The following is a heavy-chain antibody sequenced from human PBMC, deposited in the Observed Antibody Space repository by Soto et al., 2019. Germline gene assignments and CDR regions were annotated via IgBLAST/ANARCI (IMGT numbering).Heavy chain of an antibody. CDR2: INAGNGDT. Sequence: ASVKVSCKASGYTFTSFPIHWVRQAPGQRLEWMGWINAGNGDTKYSQKFQGRVTVTRDTSASTAYMELISLRSEDTAVYYCTGAPRGENWGQGTLVTVSS. J-gene: IGHJ1*01. D-gene: IGHD2-21*01. CDR3: TGAPRGEN. V-gene: IGHV1-3*01. CDR1: GYTFTSFP.